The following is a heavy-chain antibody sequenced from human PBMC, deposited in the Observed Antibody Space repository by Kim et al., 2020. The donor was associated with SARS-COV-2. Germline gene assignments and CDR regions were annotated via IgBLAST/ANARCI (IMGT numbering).Heavy chain of an antibody. CDR1: GFTFSRYG. Sequence: GGSLRLSCAASGFTFSRYGMHWVRQAPGKGLEWVAAITYDGSNTYYADSVKGRFTISRDNSKNTLYLQMNSLRAEDTAVYYCARDRAFYYYYVMDVWGQGTSDSVSS. CDR2: ITYDGSNT. CDR3: ARDRAFYYYYVMDV. J-gene: IGHJ6*02. V-gene: IGHV3-30*03.